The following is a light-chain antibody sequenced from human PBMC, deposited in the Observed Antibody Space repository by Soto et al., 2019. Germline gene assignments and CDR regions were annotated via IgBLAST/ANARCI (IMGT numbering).Light chain of an antibody. J-gene: IGKJ5*01. CDR3: MQGTHWPIT. CDR1: QSLVHSDGIAY. V-gene: IGKV2-30*02. CDR2: KVS. Sequence: DVAMTQSPLSLPVTLGQPASISCRSNQSLVHSDGIAYFSWFQQRPGRSPRRLIYKVSNRDSGVPARFSGSGSGTDFALKISRVEAEDVGVYYCMQGTHWPITFGQGTLLEVK.